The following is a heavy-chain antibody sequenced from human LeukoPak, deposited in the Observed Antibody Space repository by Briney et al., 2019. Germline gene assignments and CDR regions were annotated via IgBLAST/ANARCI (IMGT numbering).Heavy chain of an antibody. V-gene: IGHV4-59*08. J-gene: IGHJ4*02. CDR1: GGSISSYY. CDR2: IYYSGST. Sequence: KPSETLSLTCTVSGGSISSYYWSWLRQPPGKGLEWSGYIYYSGSTDYNPSLKSRVSMSVDTSKNQFSLKLSSVTATDTAVYYCARQRLLWFGESNSGFDYWGQGTLVTVSS. D-gene: IGHD3-10*01. CDR3: ARQRLLWFGESNSGFDY.